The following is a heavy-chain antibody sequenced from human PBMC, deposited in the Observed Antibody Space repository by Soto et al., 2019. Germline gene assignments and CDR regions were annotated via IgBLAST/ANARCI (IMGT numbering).Heavy chain of an antibody. D-gene: IGHD1-26*01. Sequence: QLQLQESGPGLVKPSETLSLTCTVSGGSISSSSYYWGWIRQPPGKGLEWIGSIYYSGSTYYNPSLKSRVTISVDTSKNQFFLKLSSVTAADTAVYYCARRWELLGPGDFDYWGQGTLVTVSS. V-gene: IGHV4-39*01. CDR1: GGSISSSSYY. CDR2: IYYSGST. CDR3: ARRWELLGPGDFDY. J-gene: IGHJ4*02.